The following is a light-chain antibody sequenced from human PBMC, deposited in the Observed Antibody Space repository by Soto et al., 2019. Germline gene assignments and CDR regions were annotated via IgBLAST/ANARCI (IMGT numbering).Light chain of an antibody. CDR1: SSDVGGYNY. CDR2: EVT. CDR3: SSYAAGPNFSFV. Sequence: QSALTQPPSASGSPGQSGTISCTGTSSDVGGYNYVSWYQQYPGRAPKLRIYEVTKRPSGVPDRFSGSKSGNTASLTVSGLQAEDEADYYCSSYAAGPNFSFVFGGGTKLTVL. J-gene: IGLJ3*02. V-gene: IGLV2-8*01.